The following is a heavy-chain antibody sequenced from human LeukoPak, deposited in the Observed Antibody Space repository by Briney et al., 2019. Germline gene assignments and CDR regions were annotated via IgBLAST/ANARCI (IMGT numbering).Heavy chain of an antibody. CDR1: GFTFSSYD. CDR3: ARDLNGDWYFDL. V-gene: IGHV3-13*01. CDR2: IGTAGDT. Sequence: GSLRLSCAASGFTFSSYDMHWVRQATGKGLEWVSAIGTAGDTYYPGSVKGRFTISRENAKNSLYLQMNSLRAGDTAVYYCARDLNGDWYFDLWGCGTLVTVSS. J-gene: IGHJ2*01.